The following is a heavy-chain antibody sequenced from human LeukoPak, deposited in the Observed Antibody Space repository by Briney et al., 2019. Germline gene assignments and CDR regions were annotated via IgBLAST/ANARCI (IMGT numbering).Heavy chain of an antibody. Sequence: GGSLRLSCADSGFTFSSYAMNWVRQAPGQGLEWVASIKEDGSEKHYVDSVKGRFTISRDNGKNSLYLQMNSLRAEDTAVYYCARDSGWWRFDFWGQGTLVTVSS. D-gene: IGHD6-13*01. CDR2: IKEDGSEK. CDR3: ARDSGWWRFDF. V-gene: IGHV3-7*03. J-gene: IGHJ4*02. CDR1: GFTFSSYA.